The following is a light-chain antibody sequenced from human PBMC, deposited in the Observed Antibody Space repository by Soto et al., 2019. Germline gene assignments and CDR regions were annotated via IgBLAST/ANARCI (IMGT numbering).Light chain of an antibody. CDR2: DVS. CDR3: QQYSTYPWT. J-gene: IGKJ1*01. CDR1: QSISGW. V-gene: IGKV1-5*01. Sequence: DIQMTQSPSTLSASVGDRVTITCRASQSISGWLAWYQQKPGKAPKLLIYDVSNLESWVPLRFSGSGSGTEFTLTISSLQHDDYVTYYCQQYSTYPWTFGQGTKVEIK.